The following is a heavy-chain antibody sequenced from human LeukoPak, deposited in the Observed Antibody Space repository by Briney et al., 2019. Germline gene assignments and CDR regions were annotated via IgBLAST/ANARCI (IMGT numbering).Heavy chain of an antibody. D-gene: IGHD3-9*01. Sequence: SETLSLTCTVSGGSISSGDYYWSWIRQPPGKGLEWIGYIYYSGSTYYNPSLKSRVTISVDTSKSQFSLKLSSVTAADTAVYYCARGEYDILTTNRYWYFDLWGRGTLVTVSS. CDR3: ARGEYDILTTNRYWYFDL. J-gene: IGHJ2*01. CDR1: GGSISSGDYY. CDR2: IYYSGST. V-gene: IGHV4-30-4*01.